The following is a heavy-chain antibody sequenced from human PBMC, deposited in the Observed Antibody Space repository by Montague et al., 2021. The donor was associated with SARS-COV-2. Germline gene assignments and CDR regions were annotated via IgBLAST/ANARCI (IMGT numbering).Heavy chain of an antibody. Sequence: SETLSLTCTVSGDSFNSPKYYCAWIRQPPGKGLEWIGSSYYSGTTYDNPSLRSQVTMSVDTSKTQFSLKMNSVTAADTAVYYCARGSYGSGSYHAFDIWGREPVVAVP. CDR1: GDSFNSPKYY. CDR2: SYYSGTT. CDR3: ARGSYGSGSYHAFDI. D-gene: IGHD3-10*01. J-gene: IGHJ3*02. V-gene: IGHV4-39*01.